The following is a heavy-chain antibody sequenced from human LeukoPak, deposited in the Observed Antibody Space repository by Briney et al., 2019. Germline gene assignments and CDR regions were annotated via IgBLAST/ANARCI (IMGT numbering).Heavy chain of an antibody. V-gene: IGHV1-69*13. J-gene: IGHJ4*02. CDR1: GGTFSSYA. D-gene: IGHD1-26*01. Sequence: ASVKVSCKASGGTFSSYAISWVRQAPGQGLEWMGGIIPTFGTANYAQKFQGRVTITADESTSTAYMELSSLRSEDTAVYYCARTGNGGSYYPNFDYWGQGTLVTVSS. CDR3: ARTGNGGSYYPNFDY. CDR2: IIPTFGTA.